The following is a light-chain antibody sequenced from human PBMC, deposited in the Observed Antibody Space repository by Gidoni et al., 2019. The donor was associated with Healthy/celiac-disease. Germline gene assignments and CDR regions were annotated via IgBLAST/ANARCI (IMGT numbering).Light chain of an antibody. Sequence: EIVMTQSPATLSVSPGERATLSCRASQSVNSNLAWYQQKPGQAPRLLIYGASTRATGIPARFSGSGSGTEFTLTISSLQSEDFAVYYCQQYNNWLTFGQXTKLEIK. J-gene: IGKJ2*01. V-gene: IGKV3-15*01. CDR2: GAS. CDR1: QSVNSN. CDR3: QQYNNWLT.